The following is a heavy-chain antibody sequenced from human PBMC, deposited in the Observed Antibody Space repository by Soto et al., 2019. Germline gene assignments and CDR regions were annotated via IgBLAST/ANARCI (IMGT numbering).Heavy chain of an antibody. Sequence: GGSLRLSCAASGFTFSSYSMNWVRQAPGKGLEWVSSISSSSSYIYYADSVKGRFTISRDNAKNSLYLQMNSLRAEDTAVYYCARESVEMATMGDLFDYWGQGTLVTVSS. D-gene: IGHD3-16*01. J-gene: IGHJ4*02. CDR2: ISSSSSYI. CDR3: ARESVEMATMGDLFDY. CDR1: GFTFSSYS. V-gene: IGHV3-21*04.